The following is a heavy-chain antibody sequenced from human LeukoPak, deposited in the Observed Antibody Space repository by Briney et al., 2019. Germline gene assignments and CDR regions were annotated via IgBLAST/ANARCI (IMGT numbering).Heavy chain of an antibody. CDR3: AKVLKSEVRTDAFDI. D-gene: IGHD1-14*01. CDR2: ISVSGNT. V-gene: IGHV3-23*01. J-gene: IGHJ3*02. Sequence: GGSLRLSCAASGFTFSSYEMNWVRQAPGKGLEWVSAISVSGNTYHADSVKGRFTISRDSSKNTLYLQMNSLRAGDAAVYYCAKVLKSEVRTDAFDIWGQGTMVTVSS. CDR1: GFTFSSYE.